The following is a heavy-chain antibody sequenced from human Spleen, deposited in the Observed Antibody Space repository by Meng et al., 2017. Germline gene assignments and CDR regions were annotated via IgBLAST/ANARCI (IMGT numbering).Heavy chain of an antibody. Sequence: GESLKISCAASGFTFSNAWMSWVRQAPGKGLEWVGRIKSKTDGGTTDYAAPVKGRFTISRDDSKNTLYLQMNSLKTEDTAVYYCTTDEMTTVTTYADFDYWVQGTLVTVS. CDR3: TTDEMTTVTTYADFDY. D-gene: IGHD4-17*01. V-gene: IGHV3-15*01. CDR1: GFTFSNAW. CDR2: IKSKTDGGTT. J-gene: IGHJ4*02.